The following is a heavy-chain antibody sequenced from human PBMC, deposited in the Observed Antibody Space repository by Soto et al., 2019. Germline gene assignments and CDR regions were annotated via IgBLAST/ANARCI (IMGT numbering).Heavy chain of an antibody. D-gene: IGHD4-17*01. CDR3: AKDNGFRYGGPPRY. V-gene: IGHV3-33*06. Sequence: GGSLRLSCAASGFTFSDFTTYALHWVRQAPGQGLEWVAVVLLDGSNEYYTESVKGRFTVARDLSKNTMYLQMNSLRAEDTAVYYCAKDNGFRYGGPPRYWGQGTLVTVSS. CDR2: VLLDGSNE. J-gene: IGHJ4*02. CDR1: GFTFSDFTTYA.